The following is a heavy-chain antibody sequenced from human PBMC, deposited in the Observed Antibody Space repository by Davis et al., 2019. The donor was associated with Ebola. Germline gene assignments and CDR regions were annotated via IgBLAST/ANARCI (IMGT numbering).Heavy chain of an antibody. CDR1: GFTFSNAW. J-gene: IGHJ4*02. CDR3: THSLIY. D-gene: IGHD1-26*01. Sequence: GESLKISCAASGFTFSNAWMSWVRQAPGKGLEWVGRIKSKTDGGTTDYAAPVKGRFTISRDDSKNTLYLQMNSLKTDDTALYYCTHSLIYWGQGIRVTVSS. CDR2: IKSKTDGGTT. V-gene: IGHV3-15*01.